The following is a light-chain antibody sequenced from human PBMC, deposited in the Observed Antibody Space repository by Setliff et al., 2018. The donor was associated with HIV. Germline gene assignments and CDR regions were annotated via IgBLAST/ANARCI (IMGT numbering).Light chain of an antibody. Sequence: QSVLTQPTSASGTPGQRVTISCSGSSSNIGTNTVNWYQQLPGTAPKLLIYSSVKRPSGVPDRFSGSKSGTSASLAISGLQSEDEADYYCAAWVDSLTGYVFGTGTKVTVL. CDR2: SSV. V-gene: IGLV1-44*01. CDR1: SSNIGTNT. CDR3: AAWVDSLTGYV. J-gene: IGLJ1*01.